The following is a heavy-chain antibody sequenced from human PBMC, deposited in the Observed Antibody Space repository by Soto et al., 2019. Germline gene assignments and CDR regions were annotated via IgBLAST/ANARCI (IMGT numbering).Heavy chain of an antibody. Sequence: ASVKVSCKASGYTFTGYPIHWVRQAPGQGLEWMGWINAGNGDTKYSQKFQGRVTITRDTSASTAYMELSSLRSEDTAVYYCARDWARAEDVWGQGTTVTVSS. V-gene: IGHV1-3*01. CDR1: GYTFTGYP. CDR2: INAGNGDT. J-gene: IGHJ6*02. CDR3: ARDWARAEDV. D-gene: IGHD7-27*01.